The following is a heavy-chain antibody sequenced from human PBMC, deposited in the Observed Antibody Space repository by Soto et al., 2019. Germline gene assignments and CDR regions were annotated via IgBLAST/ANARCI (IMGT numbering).Heavy chain of an antibody. V-gene: IGHV4-30-4*08. CDR2: VYESGST. CDR1: GGSISSGDYY. Sequence: PSETLSLTCTVSGGSISSGDYYWTWIRQPPGKGLEWIGYVYESGSTYYNPSLQSRVTSSIDTSKTQFSLRLSSVTAADTAVYYCAREGIAAAGPFDYWGQGTLVTVSS. D-gene: IGHD6-13*01. CDR3: AREGIAAAGPFDY. J-gene: IGHJ4*02.